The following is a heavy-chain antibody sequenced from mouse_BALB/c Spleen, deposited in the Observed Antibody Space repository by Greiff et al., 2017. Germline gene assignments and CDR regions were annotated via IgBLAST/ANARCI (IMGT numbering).Heavy chain of an antibody. D-gene: IGHD3-2*01. J-gene: IGHJ2*01. CDR2: IDPANGNT. Sequence: EVHLVESGAELVKPGASVKLSCTASGFNIKDTYMHWVKQRPEQGLEWIGRIDPANGNTKYDPKFQGKATITADTSSNTAYLQLSSLTSEDTAVYYCARQLGLHYWGQGTTLTVSS. CDR1: GFNIKDTY. V-gene: IGHV14-3*02. CDR3: ARQLGLHY.